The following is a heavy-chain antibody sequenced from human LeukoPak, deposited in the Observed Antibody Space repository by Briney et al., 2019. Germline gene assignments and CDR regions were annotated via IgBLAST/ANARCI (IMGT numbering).Heavy chain of an antibody. CDR3: ARDRYYDATGQVDY. Sequence: ASVKVSCKASGYTFTGYYIHWVRQAPGQGLEWMGWISAYSGNTNYAQNLQGRVTMTTDTSTSTAYMELRSLRSDDTAVYYCARDRYYDATGQVDYWGQGTLVTVSS. D-gene: IGHD3-22*01. V-gene: IGHV1-18*04. J-gene: IGHJ4*02. CDR1: GYTFTGYY. CDR2: ISAYSGNT.